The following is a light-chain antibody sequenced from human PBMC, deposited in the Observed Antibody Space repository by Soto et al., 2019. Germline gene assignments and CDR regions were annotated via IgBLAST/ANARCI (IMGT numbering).Light chain of an antibody. V-gene: IGKV3-15*01. CDR3: QQYNNWLTWT. CDR1: QSVSSY. Sequence: EIVLTHSPATLSLSPGERATLSCRASQSVSSYLAWYQQKPGQAPRLLIYGASTRATGIPARFSGSGSGTEFTLTIGSLQSEDFAVYYCQQYNNWLTWTFGQGTKVHIK. J-gene: IGKJ1*01. CDR2: GAS.